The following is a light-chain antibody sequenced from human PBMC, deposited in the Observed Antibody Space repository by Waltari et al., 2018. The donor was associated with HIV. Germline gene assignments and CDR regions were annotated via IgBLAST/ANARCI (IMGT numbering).Light chain of an antibody. Sequence: QSALTQPASVSGSPGQSITISCTGTSSAVGSYNLVSWYQQHPGKAPKLMIYEGSKWPSGVSNRFSGSKSGNTASLTISGLQAEDEADYYCCSYAGSSTLFGGGTKLTVL. CDR3: CSYAGSSTL. CDR2: EGS. CDR1: SSAVGSYNL. J-gene: IGLJ2*01. V-gene: IGLV2-23*01.